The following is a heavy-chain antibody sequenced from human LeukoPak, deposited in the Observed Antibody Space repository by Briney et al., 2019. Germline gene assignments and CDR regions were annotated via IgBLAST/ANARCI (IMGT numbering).Heavy chain of an antibody. D-gene: IGHD4-17*01. CDR3: ARGQPYGDYNYFDP. Sequence: ASVKVSCKVSGYTFIGCYMHWVRQAPGQGLEWMGRINPSTGGTNSAQKFQGRVTMTRDTSISTAYMELSRLTSDDTAIYYCARGQPYGDYNYFDPWGQGTLVTVSS. V-gene: IGHV1-2*06. CDR1: GYTFIGCY. J-gene: IGHJ5*02. CDR2: INPSTGGT.